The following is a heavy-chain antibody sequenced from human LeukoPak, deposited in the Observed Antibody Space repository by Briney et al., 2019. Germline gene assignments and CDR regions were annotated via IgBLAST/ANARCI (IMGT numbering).Heavy chain of an antibody. V-gene: IGHV3-9*03. CDR1: GFTFDDYA. CDR2: ISWNSGSI. Sequence: GGSLGLSCAASGFTFDDYAMHWVRQAPGKGLEWVSGISWNSGSIGYADSVKGRFTISRDNAKNSLYLQMNSLRAEDMALYYWAKGRGYCYYFHYFDYWGQGTLVTVSS. J-gene: IGHJ4*02. CDR3: AKGRGYCYYFHYFDY. D-gene: IGHD3-22*01.